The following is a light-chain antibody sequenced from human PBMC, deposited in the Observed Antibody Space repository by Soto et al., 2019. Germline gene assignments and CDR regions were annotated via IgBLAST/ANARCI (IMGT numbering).Light chain of an antibody. CDR2: ANS. J-gene: IGLJ1*01. CDR3: QSYDSSLIVSKV. Sequence: QSALTQPRSVSGSPGQSVTISCTGTSSDVGAYNVVSWYQQRPGEAPKLIIYANSDRLSGVPDRFSGSKSGTSASLAITGLQAEDEADYYCQSYDSSLIVSKVFGTGTKLTVL. CDR1: SSDVGAYNV. V-gene: IGLV2-11*01.